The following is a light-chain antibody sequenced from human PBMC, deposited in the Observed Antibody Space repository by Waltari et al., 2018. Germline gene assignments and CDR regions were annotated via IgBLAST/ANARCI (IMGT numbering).Light chain of an antibody. V-gene: IGLV3-10*01. CDR3: YSSDSTGLRV. J-gene: IGLJ1*01. Sequence: SYELTQTPSVSVSPGQTARITCSGHELPRKYAYWFQQKSGQAPRLVIYEDPKRPAGIPEGFSGSSSGTVATLTISGAQVDDEADYDCYSSDSTGLRVFGGGTTVVVL. CDR2: EDP. CDR1: ELPRKY.